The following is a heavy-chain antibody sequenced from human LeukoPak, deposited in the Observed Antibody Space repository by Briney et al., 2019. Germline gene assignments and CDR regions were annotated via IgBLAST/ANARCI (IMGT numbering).Heavy chain of an antibody. D-gene: IGHD3-10*01. V-gene: IGHV1-69*04. CDR1: GGTFSSYA. CDR3: ARDLVVRGVRPSNNRFDP. CDR2: IIPILGIA. J-gene: IGHJ5*02. Sequence: GASVKVSCKASGGTFSSYAISWVRQAPGQGLEWMGRIIPILGIANYAQKFQGRVTITADKSTSTAYMELSSLRSEDTAVYYCARDLVVRGVRPSNNRFDPWGQGTLVTVSS.